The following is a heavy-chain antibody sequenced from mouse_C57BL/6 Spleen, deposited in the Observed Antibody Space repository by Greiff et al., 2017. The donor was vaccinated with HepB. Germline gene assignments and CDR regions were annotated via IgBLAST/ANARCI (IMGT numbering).Heavy chain of an antibody. CDR3: ARDDY. CDR1: GYSITSGYY. V-gene: IGHV3-6*01. J-gene: IGHJ2*01. Sequence: ESGPGLVKPSQSLSLTCPVTGYSITSGYYWNWIRQFPGNKLEWMGYISYDGSNNYNPSLKNRISITRDTSKNQSFLKLNSVTTEDTATYYCARDDYWGQGTTLTVSS. CDR2: ISYDGSN.